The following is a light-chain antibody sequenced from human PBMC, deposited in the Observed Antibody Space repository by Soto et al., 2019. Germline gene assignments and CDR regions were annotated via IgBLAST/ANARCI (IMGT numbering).Light chain of an antibody. CDR2: DTS. CDR1: QSVSRF. CDR3: QHRSNWPSVT. Sequence: EIVMTQSPATLSVSPGERVTLSCRASQSVSRFLAWYQQRPGQAPRLLIYDTSTRATGVPARFSGSGSGTEFSLTISSLQSEDFAVYYCQHRSNWPSVTFGGGTKVEIK. J-gene: IGKJ4*01. V-gene: IGKV3-15*01.